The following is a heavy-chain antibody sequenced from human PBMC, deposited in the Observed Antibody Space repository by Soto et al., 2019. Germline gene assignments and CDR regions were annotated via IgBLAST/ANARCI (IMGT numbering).Heavy chain of an antibody. Sequence: GESLKISCKGSGYSFTSYWIGWVRQMPGKGLEWMGIIYPGDSDTRYSPSFQGQVTISADKSISTAYLQWSSLKASDTAMYYCAPSYYYDSSGYRPRLYYYYYYGMDVWGQGTTVTVSS. V-gene: IGHV5-51*01. J-gene: IGHJ6*02. D-gene: IGHD3-22*01. CDR1: GYSFTSYW. CDR3: APSYYYDSSGYRPRLYYYYYYGMDV. CDR2: IYPGDSDT.